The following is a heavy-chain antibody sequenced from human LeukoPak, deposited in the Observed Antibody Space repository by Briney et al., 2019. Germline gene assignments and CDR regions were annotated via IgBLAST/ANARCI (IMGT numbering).Heavy chain of an antibody. CDR1: GGSFSGYY. V-gene: IGHV4-34*01. J-gene: IGHJ4*02. CDR3: ARGSVYGYSDY. Sequence: SESLSLTCAVYGGSFSGYYWSWIRQPRGKGLGWIGEINHSGSTNYNPSLKSRVTISVDTSKNQFSLKLSSVTAADTAVYYCARGSVYGYSDYWGQGTLVTVSS. CDR2: INHSGST. D-gene: IGHD3-10*01.